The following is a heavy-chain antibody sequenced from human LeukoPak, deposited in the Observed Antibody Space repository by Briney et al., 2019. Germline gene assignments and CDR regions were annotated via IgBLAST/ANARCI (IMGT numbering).Heavy chain of an antibody. D-gene: IGHD2-21*01. CDR3: ARDDCGDTCYPGGY. V-gene: IGHV1-3*01. CDR1: GYIFTKYV. CDR2: IKAGNGDT. J-gene: IGHJ4*02. Sequence: GASVWVSCTASGYIFTKYVVHWVREAPGQRPEWMGWIKAGNGDTKYSQNFQDRLTITRDTSASTVYMELSSLTSEDTALYYCARDDCGDTCYPGGYWGQGTLVTVSS.